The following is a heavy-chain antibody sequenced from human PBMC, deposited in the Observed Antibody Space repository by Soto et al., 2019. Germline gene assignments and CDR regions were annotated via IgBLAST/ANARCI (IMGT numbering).Heavy chain of an antibody. Sequence: SETLSLTCTVSGCSISSYYWSWIRQPPGKGLEWIGYIYYSGSTNYNPSLKSRVTISVDTSKNQFSLKLSSVTAADTAVYYCARHTTYYYDSSGYRNSFDYWGQGTLVTVS. V-gene: IGHV4-59*08. J-gene: IGHJ4*02. D-gene: IGHD3-22*01. CDR1: GCSISSYY. CDR2: IYYSGST. CDR3: ARHTTYYYDSSGYRNSFDY.